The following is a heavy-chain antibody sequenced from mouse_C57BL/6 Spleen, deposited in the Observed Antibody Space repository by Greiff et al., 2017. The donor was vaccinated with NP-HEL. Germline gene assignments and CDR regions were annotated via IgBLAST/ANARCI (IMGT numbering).Heavy chain of an antibody. D-gene: IGHD1-1*01. J-gene: IGHJ2*01. Sequence: VQLQQSGPELVKPGASVKISCKASGYTFTDYYINWVKQRPGQGLEWIGWIFPGSGSTYYNEKFKGKATLTVDKSSSTAYMLLSSLTSEDSAVYFCARWTGLVGDYFDYWGQGTTLTVSS. CDR2: IFPGSGST. V-gene: IGHV1-75*01. CDR3: ARWTGLVGDYFDY. CDR1: GYTFTDYY.